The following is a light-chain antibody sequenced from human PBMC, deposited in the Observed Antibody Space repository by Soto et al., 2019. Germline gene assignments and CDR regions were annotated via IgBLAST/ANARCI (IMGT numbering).Light chain of an antibody. Sequence: DIQMTQSPSTLSASVGDRVTITCRASQSISRSLAWYQQKPGKAPNLLIYDASSLENGVPSRFSGSGSGTEFTLTISSLQPDDLASYYCQQYNTYWWTFGQGTKVEIK. J-gene: IGKJ1*01. CDR1: QSISRS. CDR2: DAS. CDR3: QQYNTYWWT. V-gene: IGKV1-5*01.